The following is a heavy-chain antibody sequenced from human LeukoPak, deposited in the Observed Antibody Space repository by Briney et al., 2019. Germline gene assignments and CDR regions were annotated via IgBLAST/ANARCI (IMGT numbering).Heavy chain of an antibody. CDR1: GFTFSSYG. Sequence: QSGGSLRLSCAASGFTFSSYGMHWVRQAPGKGLEWVAVISYDGSNKYYADSVKGRFTISRDNSKNTLYLQMNSLRAEDTAVYYCAMYDFWSGYLDYWGQGTLVTVSS. J-gene: IGHJ4*02. CDR3: AMYDFWSGYLDY. CDR2: ISYDGSNK. V-gene: IGHV3-30*03. D-gene: IGHD3-3*01.